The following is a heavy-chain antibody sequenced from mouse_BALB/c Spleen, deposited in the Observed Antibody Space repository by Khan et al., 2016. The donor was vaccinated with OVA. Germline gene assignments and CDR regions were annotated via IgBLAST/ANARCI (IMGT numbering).Heavy chain of an antibody. CDR3: ASHLNGSCAY. Sequence: EVELVESGGDLVKPGGSLKLSCAASGFTFSISSMSWVRQTPDKRLELVATISRGGDYPYYPASVTGRFTISRDTARNTLYLQLSSLKSDDTAMYYCASHLNGSCAYWGQGTLGNVSA. V-gene: IGHV5-6*01. CDR2: ISRGGDYP. J-gene: IGHJ3*01. CDR1: GFTFSISS.